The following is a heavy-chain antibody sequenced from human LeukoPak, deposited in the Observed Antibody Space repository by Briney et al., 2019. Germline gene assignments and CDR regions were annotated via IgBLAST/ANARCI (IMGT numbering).Heavy chain of an antibody. CDR3: AKGGYYYDSSGYNEIDY. CDR1: GFTFDDYT. V-gene: IGHV3-43*01. D-gene: IGHD3-22*01. Sequence: GGSLRLSCVASGFTFDDYTMHWVRQAPGKGLEWVSLISWDGGSTYYADSVKGRFTISRDNSKNSLYLQMNSLRTEDTALYYCAKGGYYYDSSGYNEIDYWGQGTLVTVSS. J-gene: IGHJ4*02. CDR2: ISWDGGST.